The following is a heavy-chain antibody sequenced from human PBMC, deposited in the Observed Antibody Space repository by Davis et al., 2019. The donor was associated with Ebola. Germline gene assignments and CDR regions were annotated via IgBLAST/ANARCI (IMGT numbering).Heavy chain of an antibody. CDR1: GFTFSSYN. J-gene: IGHJ6*02. CDR3: ARDNDDSSLYYYGMDV. Sequence: GESLKISCAASGFTFSSYNMNWVRQAPGKGLEWVSSISGSSYYIYYAVSVKGRFTISRDNANNSLYLQMNSMRAEDTVVYYCARDNDDSSLYYYGMDVWGQGTTVTVSS. D-gene: IGHD3-22*01. V-gene: IGHV3-21*06. CDR2: ISGSSYYI.